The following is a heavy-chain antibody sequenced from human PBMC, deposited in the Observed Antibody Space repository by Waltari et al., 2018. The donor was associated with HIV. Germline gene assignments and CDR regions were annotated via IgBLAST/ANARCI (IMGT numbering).Heavy chain of an antibody. D-gene: IGHD5-12*01. Sequence: VRLQESGPSEVKPSETLSLTRRVSGYSISAGYYWGWIRQSPGKGLEWIGTMFHRGNPYYNPSLQSRVSMSIDSSKTQFSLTLTSVTAADTAMYYCATVSTITTEKYFDYWGRGMLVTV. V-gene: IGHV4-38-2*01. CDR3: ATVSTITTEKYFDY. CDR2: MFHRGNP. J-gene: IGHJ4*01. CDR1: GYSISAGYY.